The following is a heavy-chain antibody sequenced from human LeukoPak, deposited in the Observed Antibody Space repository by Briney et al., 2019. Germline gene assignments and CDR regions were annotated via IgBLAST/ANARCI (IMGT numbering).Heavy chain of an antibody. D-gene: IGHD6-13*01. Sequence: PGGSLRLSCVASGFAVKEYYMYWIRQTPGRGPMWVSRISDDGGTKLYAGFAKGRFIMSRDTAKNTVYLQMNSLRVEGTAKYYCVRDIAPGGTVWFDIWGQGTLVTVSS. V-gene: IGHV3-74*01. J-gene: IGHJ5*02. CDR2: ISDDGGTK. CDR1: GFAVKEYY. CDR3: VRDIAPGGTVWFDI.